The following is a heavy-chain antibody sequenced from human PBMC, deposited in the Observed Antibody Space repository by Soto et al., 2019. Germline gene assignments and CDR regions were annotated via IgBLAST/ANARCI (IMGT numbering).Heavy chain of an antibody. V-gene: IGHV4-39*01. Sequence: SETLSLTCSVSRASISTTNYYWAWIRQTPEKGLEWIGSIDYSGTTYYKSSLKSRVTISIDTSNNQFSLKVYSMTAADTAVYYCSRHMCTRGPCYFDYWGQGTLVTVSS. CDR2: IDYSGTT. J-gene: IGHJ4*02. D-gene: IGHD2-8*02. CDR1: RASISTTNYY. CDR3: SRHMCTRGPCYFDY.